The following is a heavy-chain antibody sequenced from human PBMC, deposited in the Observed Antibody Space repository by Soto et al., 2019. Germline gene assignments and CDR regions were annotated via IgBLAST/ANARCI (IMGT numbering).Heavy chain of an antibody. CDR3: ARGQRAAAGPYYYYYGMDV. CDR1: GGSISSYY. V-gene: IGHV4-59*01. D-gene: IGHD6-13*01. CDR2: IYYSGST. Sequence: PSETLSLTCTVSGGSISSYYWSWIRQPPGKGLEWIGYIYYSGSTNYNPSLKSRVTISVDTSKNQFSLKLSSVTAADTAVYYCARGQRAAAGPYYYYYGMDVWGQGTTVTVSS. J-gene: IGHJ6*02.